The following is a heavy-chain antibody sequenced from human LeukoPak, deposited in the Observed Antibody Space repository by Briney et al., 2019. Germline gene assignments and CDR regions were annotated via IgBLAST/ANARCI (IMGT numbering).Heavy chain of an antibody. Sequence: GASVKVSCKASGYTFTGYYMHWVRQAPGQGLEWMGWINPNSGGTNYAQKFQGWVTMTRDTSISTAYMELSRLRSDDTAVYYCARGRAVVIAADPPGEHWGQGILVTVSS. CDR3: ARGRAVVIAADPPGEH. J-gene: IGHJ4*02. CDR2: INPNSGGT. D-gene: IGHD2-15*01. CDR1: GYTFTGYY. V-gene: IGHV1-2*04.